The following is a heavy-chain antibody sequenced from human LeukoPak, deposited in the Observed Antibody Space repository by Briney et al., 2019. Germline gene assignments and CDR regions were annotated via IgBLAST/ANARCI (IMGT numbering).Heavy chain of an antibody. CDR3: ARAVLDYGDLNWFDS. D-gene: IGHD4-17*01. Sequence: EGSLRLSCAASGFSVSSYAMNWVRQDPGRGPEWVSYIGRSTIFYADSVKGRFTISTDNAKNSLSLQMNSLRAEDTGIYYCARAVLDYGDLNWFDSWGQGALVAVSS. V-gene: IGHV3-48*01. J-gene: IGHJ5*01. CDR1: GFSVSSYA. CDR2: IGRSTI.